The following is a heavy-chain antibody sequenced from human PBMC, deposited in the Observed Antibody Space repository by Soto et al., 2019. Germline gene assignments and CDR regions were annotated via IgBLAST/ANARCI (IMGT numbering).Heavy chain of an antibody. CDR2: IYYSGST. J-gene: IGHJ4*02. V-gene: IGHV4-39*01. Sequence: PSETLSLTCTVSGGSISSPHDYWGWIRQSPGRGLEWIGSIYYSGSTYYNPSLKSRITISVDTSKNQFSLNLTSVTAADTAVYYCARHVLTAYIVYYFDFWGQGTLVT. CDR3: ARHVLTAYIVYYFDF. D-gene: IGHD3-16*01. CDR1: GGSISSPHDY.